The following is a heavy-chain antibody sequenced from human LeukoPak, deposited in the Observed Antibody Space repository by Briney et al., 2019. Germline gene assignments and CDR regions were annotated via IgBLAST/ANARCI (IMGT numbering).Heavy chain of an antibody. J-gene: IGHJ3*02. V-gene: IGHV3-74*01. CDR1: GFTFSSYW. CDR3: ARDGGDDAFDI. CDR2: ITSDGSST. Sequence: GGSLRLSCAASGFTFSSYWMHWVRQAPGKGLVWVSRITSDGSSTSYADSVKGRFTISRDNAKNTLYLQMNSLRAEDTAVYYCARDGGDDAFDIWGQGTMVTVSS. D-gene: IGHD3-10*01.